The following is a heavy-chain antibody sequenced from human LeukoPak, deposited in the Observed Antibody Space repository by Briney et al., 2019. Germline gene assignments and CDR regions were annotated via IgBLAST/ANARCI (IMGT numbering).Heavy chain of an antibody. CDR1: GGTFSSYA. J-gene: IGHJ4*02. CDR2: IIPIFGTA. Sequence: SVKASCKASGGTFSSYAISWVRQAPGQGLEWMGGIIPIFGTANYAQKFQGRVTITADESTSTAYMELSSLRSEDTAVYYCARDFSSWYERPHTGFDYWGQGTLVTVSS. CDR3: ARDFSSWYERPHTGFDY. D-gene: IGHD6-13*01. V-gene: IGHV1-69*13.